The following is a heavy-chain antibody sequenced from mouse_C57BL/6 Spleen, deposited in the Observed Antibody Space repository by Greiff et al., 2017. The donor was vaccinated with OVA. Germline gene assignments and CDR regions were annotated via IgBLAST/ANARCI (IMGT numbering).Heavy chain of an antibody. CDR3: ARDLYYFDY. CDR2: ISDGGSYT. V-gene: IGHV5-4*01. CDR1: GFTFSSYA. J-gene: IGHJ2*01. Sequence: EVQLVESGGGLVKPGGSLKLSCAASGFTFSSYAMSWVRQTPEKRLEWVATISDGGSYTYYPDNVKGRFTISRDNVKNNLYLQMSHLKSEDTAMYYCARDLYYFDYWGQGTTLTVSS.